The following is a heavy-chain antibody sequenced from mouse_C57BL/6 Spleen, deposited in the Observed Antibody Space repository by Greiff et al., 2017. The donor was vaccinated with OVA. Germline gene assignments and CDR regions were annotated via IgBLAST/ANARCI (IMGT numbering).Heavy chain of an antibody. Sequence: EVQLQHSGPELVKPGASVKISCKASGYTFTDYYMNWVKQSHGKSLEWIGDINPNNGGTSYNQKFKGKATLTVDKSSSTAYMELRSLTSEDSAVYYCARNRLITTVVATPFAYWGQGTLVTVSA. CDR1: GYTFTDYY. V-gene: IGHV1-26*01. J-gene: IGHJ3*01. CDR2: INPNNGGT. D-gene: IGHD1-1*01. CDR3: ARNRLITTVVATPFAY.